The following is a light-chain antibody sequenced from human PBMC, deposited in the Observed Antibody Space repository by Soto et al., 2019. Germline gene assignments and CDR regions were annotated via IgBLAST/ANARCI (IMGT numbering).Light chain of an antibody. CDR3: LLSYSDVGV. J-gene: IGLJ2*01. CDR1: AGAVTSGHY. V-gene: IGLV7-46*01. Sequence: QAVVTQEPSLTVPPGGTVTLTCGSNAGAVTSGHYPYWFQQKPGQAPRTLIYDTNNKHSWTPARFSGSLLGGKAALTLSGAQPEDEADYYCLLSYSDVGVFGGGTKVTVL. CDR2: DTN.